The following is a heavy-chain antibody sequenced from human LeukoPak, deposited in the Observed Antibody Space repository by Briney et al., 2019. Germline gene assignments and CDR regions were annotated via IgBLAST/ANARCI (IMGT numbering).Heavy chain of an antibody. CDR1: GTSIMSSHW. J-gene: IGHJ4*02. V-gene: IGHV4-4*02. Sequence: SETLSLTCGVYGTSIMSSHWWSWARQPPGEGLEWIGEIYHRGTTNYNPSLKGRVTMSLDISNNQISLHLTSVTAADTAVYYCATYFYGDYAVYYFDYWGQGTLVTVSS. CDR2: IYHRGTT. D-gene: IGHD4-17*01. CDR3: ATYFYGDYAVYYFDY.